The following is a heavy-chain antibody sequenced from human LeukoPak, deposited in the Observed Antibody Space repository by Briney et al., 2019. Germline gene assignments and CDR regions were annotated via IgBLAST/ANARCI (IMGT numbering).Heavy chain of an antibody. CDR2: IYSGGST. Sequence: SQTLSLTCTVPGGSIRGGGYYWSWIRQHPGMGLEWIGYIYSGGSTSYKPSLKSRVTISLDTSENQSSLKLTSVTAADTAVYYCARASHYDSSGLYFDYWGQGTLVTVSS. V-gene: IGHV4-31*03. J-gene: IGHJ4*02. D-gene: IGHD3-22*01. CDR1: GGSIRGGGYY. CDR3: ARASHYDSSGLYFDY.